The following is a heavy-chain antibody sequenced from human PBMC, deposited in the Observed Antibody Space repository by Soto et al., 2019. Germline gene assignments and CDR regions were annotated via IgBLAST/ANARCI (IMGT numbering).Heavy chain of an antibody. CDR2: TYYRSKWYN. J-gene: IGHJ3*02. D-gene: IGHD2-15*01. CDR3: ARVYCSGGSCYSQKDAFGI. CDR1: GDSVSSNSAA. V-gene: IGHV6-1*01. Sequence: SQTLSLTCAISGDSVSSNSAAWNWIRQSPSRGLEWLGRTYYRSKWYNDYAVSVKSRITINPDTSKNQFSLQLNSVTPEDTAVYYCARVYCSGGSCYSQKDAFGIWGQGTMVTVS.